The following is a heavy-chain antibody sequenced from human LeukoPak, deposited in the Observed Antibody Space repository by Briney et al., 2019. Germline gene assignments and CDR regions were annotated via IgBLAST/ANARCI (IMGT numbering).Heavy chain of an antibody. CDR2: ISYDGSKK. CDR1: GSSFGDYP. J-gene: IGHJ4*02. D-gene: IGHD2-15*01. CDR3: ATGRDCSGGSCYGVY. V-gene: IGHV3-30*04. Sequence: GGSLRLSCTASGSSFGDYPMQWVRQAPGKGLEWVALISYDGSKKYYADSVKGRFIISRDNAKNSLYLQMNSLRAEDTAVYYCATGRDCSGGSCYGVYWGQGTLVTVSS.